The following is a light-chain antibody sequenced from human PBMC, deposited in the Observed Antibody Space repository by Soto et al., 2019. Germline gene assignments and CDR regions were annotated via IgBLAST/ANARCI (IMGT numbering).Light chain of an antibody. V-gene: IGLV2-23*01. CDR2: EDS. Sequence: QSALTQPPSVSGCPGQSIAISCTGSSSDVGGYNRVSWYQQHPWKVPTVIIHEDSERPSGASNRFSGSKSGNTASLTISGLQAEDEADYYCCSYAGSDIWVFGGGTKLTVL. J-gene: IGLJ3*02. CDR3: CSYAGSDIWV. CDR1: SSDVGGYNR.